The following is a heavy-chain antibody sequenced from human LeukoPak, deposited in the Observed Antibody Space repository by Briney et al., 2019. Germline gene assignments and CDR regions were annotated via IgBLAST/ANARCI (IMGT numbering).Heavy chain of an antibody. CDR3: PKGGGYDWKGIDY. Sequence: GGSLRLSCAASGFTFSSYGMHWVRQAPGKGLEWVAFIRYDGSSKYYVDSVKGRFTFSRDNSKNTLYLQMNSLRAEDTAVYDCPKGGGYDWKGIDYWGQGTLVTVSS. V-gene: IGHV3-30*02. D-gene: IGHD5-12*01. CDR1: GFTFSSYG. CDR2: IRYDGSSK. J-gene: IGHJ4*02.